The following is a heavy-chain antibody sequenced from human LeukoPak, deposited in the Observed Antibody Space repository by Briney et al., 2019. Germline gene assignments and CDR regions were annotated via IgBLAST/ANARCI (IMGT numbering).Heavy chain of an antibody. J-gene: IGHJ4*02. CDR1: RFTFSSYG. D-gene: IGHD2-8*01. CDR2: VSGSGGST. CDR3: AKGQAMASN. V-gene: IGHV3-23*01. Sequence: GGSLRLSCAASRFTFSSYGMSWVRQAPGKGLEWVSRVSGSGGSTFYADSVKGRFIISRDNSRNTLYLQMKSLRAEDTAVYYCAKGQAMASNWGQGSLVTVSP.